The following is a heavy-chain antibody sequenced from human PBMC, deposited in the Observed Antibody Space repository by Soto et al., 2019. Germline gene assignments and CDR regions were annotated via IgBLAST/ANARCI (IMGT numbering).Heavy chain of an antibody. V-gene: IGHV4-59*11. D-gene: IGHD6-19*01. J-gene: IGHJ4*02. CDR3: ARVGSSGWSPDY. CDR1: GGSISGHY. Sequence: SETLSLTCTVSGGSISGHYWIWIRQSPGKGLEWIGYIFYTGSTNYNPSLKSRITLSADTSKNQFSLRLNSVTAADTAVYYCARVGSSGWSPDYWGRGTLVTVSS. CDR2: IFYTGST.